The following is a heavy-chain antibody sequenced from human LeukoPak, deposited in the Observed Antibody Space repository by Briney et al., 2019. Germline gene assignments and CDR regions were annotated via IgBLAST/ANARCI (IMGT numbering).Heavy chain of an antibody. Sequence: GGSLRLSCAASGFTFDDYAMHWVRQAPGKGLEWVSGISWNSGSIGYADSVKGRFTISRDNAKNSLYLQMNSLRAEDTALYYCAKDISNGDYATNAFDIWGQGTMVTVSS. J-gene: IGHJ3*02. D-gene: IGHD4-17*01. CDR3: AKDISNGDYATNAFDI. V-gene: IGHV3-9*01. CDR1: GFTFDDYA. CDR2: ISWNSGSI.